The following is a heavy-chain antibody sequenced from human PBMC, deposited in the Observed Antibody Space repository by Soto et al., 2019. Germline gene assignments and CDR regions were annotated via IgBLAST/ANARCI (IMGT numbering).Heavy chain of an antibody. CDR1: GGTLSSYT. J-gene: IGHJ4*02. Sequence: QVQLVQSGAEVKKPGSSVKVSCKASGGTLSSYTFSWVRQAPGQGLEWMGRVIPNLGVTNYAKKFQGRFTIVVDTSTSTAYMELNSLRYEDTAVYYCARDKGYCSDTICPDFYYWGQGTLVTVSS. CDR3: ARDKGYCSDTICPDFYY. V-gene: IGHV1-69*08. CDR2: VIPNLGVT. D-gene: IGHD2-15*01.